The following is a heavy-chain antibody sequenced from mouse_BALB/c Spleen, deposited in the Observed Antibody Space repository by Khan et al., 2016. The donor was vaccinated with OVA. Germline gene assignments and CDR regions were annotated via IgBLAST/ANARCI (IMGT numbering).Heavy chain of an antibody. CDR1: GYTFTDYN. CDR3: AREGAAWFPY. V-gene: IGHV1-77*01. J-gene: IGHJ3*01. CDR2: IYPGSDNT. Sequence: QVQLQQSGAELARPGASVKLSRKTSGYTFTDYNINWMRQRTGQGLEWIGEIYPGSDNTFYNEKFRGKATLTADKSSSTAYMQLSSLTSEDSAVYFWAREGAAWFPYWGQGTLVTVSA.